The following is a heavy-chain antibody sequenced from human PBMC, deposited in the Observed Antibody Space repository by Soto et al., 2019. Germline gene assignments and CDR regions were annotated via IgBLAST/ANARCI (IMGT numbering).Heavy chain of an antibody. CDR2: IHYSGGT. D-gene: IGHD2-8*01. J-gene: IGHJ5*02. Sequence: PSETLSLTCSVTGASVSSHSWSWIRQSPGKGLEWIGYIHYSGGTNYTPSLRSRVTISVETSKNQLSLNLTSLTAADTAVYYCARGGTPPSEVYNWFDPWGQGTLATVSS. V-gene: IGHV4-59*02. CDR1: GASVSSHS. CDR3: ARGGTPPSEVYNWFDP.